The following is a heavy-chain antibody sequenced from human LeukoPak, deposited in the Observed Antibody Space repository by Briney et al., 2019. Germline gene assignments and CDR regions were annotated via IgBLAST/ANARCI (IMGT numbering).Heavy chain of an antibody. D-gene: IGHD6-13*01. Sequence: PSETLSLTCTVSGGSISSSYWSWIRQPAGKGLEYIGRIYTSGGTNYNPSLKSRVTMSVDTSKNQFSLKLSSVTAADTAVYYCARGDSSSRWSINWFDPWGQGTLVTVSS. V-gene: IGHV4-4*07. J-gene: IGHJ5*02. CDR3: ARGDSSSRWSINWFDP. CDR1: GGSISSSY. CDR2: IYTSGGT.